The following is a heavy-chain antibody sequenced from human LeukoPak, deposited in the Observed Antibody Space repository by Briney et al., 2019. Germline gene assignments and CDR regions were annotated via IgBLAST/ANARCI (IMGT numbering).Heavy chain of an antibody. CDR2: ISGSGGST. V-gene: IGHV3-23*01. CDR1: GFTFSSYA. J-gene: IGHJ4*02. CDR3: AKNPTYYYDSSGPVGH. Sequence: GGSLRLSCAASGFTFSSYAMSWVRQAPGKGLEWVSAISGSGGSTYYADSVKGRFTISRVNSKNTLYLQMNSLRAEDTAVYYCAKNPTYYYDSSGPVGHWGQGTLVTVSS. D-gene: IGHD3-22*01.